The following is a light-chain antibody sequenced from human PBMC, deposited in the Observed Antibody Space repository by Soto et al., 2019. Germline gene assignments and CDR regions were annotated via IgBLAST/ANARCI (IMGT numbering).Light chain of an antibody. CDR3: QQRSNWPPET. Sequence: EIVMTQSPVTLSVSPGERATLSCRASQFVSSNLAWYQQKPGQAPRLLIYGASTRATGIPARFSGSGSGTEFTLTISSLEPEDFAVYYCQQRSNWPPETFGQGTKLEIK. CDR1: QFVSSN. V-gene: IGKV3D-15*01. CDR2: GAS. J-gene: IGKJ2*01.